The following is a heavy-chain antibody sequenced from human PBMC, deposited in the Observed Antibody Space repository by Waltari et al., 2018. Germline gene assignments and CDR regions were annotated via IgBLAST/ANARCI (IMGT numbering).Heavy chain of an antibody. J-gene: IGHJ4*02. CDR2: INPNSGGT. D-gene: IGHD1-26*01. V-gene: IGHV1-2*06. CDR3: ARGRIGATLDY. Sequence: VQLVQNGDDVKKPGASVRVSCRAYGCTCTSYDMHRVRRAPGQGLKWMGRINPNSGGTNYAQKFQGRVTMTRDTSISTAYMELSRLRADDAAVYYCARGRIGATLDYWGQGTLVTVSS. CDR1: GCTCTSYD.